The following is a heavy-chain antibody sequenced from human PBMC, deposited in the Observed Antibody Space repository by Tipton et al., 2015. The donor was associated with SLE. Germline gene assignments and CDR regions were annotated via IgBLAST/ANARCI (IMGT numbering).Heavy chain of an antibody. CDR2: IYTSGST. V-gene: IGHV4-4*08. CDR1: GGSIRSYY. J-gene: IGHJ4*02. D-gene: IGHD3-22*01. CDR3: ARAPRYYYDSSYFDY. Sequence: TLSLTCTVSGGSIRSYYWTWIRQPPGKRLEWIGRIYTSGSTNYNPSLKSRVTISVDTSKNQFSLKLSSVTAADTAVYYCARAPRYYYDSSYFDYWGQGTLVTVSS.